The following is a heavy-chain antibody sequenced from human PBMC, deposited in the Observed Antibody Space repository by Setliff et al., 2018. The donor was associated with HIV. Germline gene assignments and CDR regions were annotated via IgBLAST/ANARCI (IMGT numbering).Heavy chain of an antibody. CDR2: IYTSGNT. J-gene: IGHJ6*03. CDR3: ARESGLQVRGAMYYYMDV. V-gene: IGHV4-61*02. Sequence: SETLSLTCTVSGGSISSDNYYWSWIRQPAGKGLGWIGRIYTSGNTKYNPSLKSRVTISVDTSKNQLSLKLSSVTAADTAAYYCARESGLQVRGAMYYYMDVWGTGTTVTVSS. D-gene: IGHD3-10*01. CDR1: GGSISSDNYY.